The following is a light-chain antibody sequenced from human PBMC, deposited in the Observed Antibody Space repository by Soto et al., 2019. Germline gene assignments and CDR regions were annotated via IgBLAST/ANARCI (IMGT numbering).Light chain of an antibody. V-gene: IGLV2-14*01. CDR3: SSKRTTASLV. CDR2: GVS. Sequence: QSALTQPASVSGSPGQTITISCTGTSSDVGAYNYVSWYQQHPGKAPKLMIYGVSNRPSGVSDRFSGSKSGNTASLTISGLQAADEADYYCSSKRTTASLVFGTGTKVT. J-gene: IGLJ1*01. CDR1: SSDVGAYNY.